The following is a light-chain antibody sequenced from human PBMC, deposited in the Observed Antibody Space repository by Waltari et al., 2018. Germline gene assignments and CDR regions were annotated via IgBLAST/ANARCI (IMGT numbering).Light chain of an antibody. J-gene: IGKJ4*01. Sequence: EIELTRSPGNLSLSQGETATLSCRASQIVSRSYLSWYQQKPSLAPRLLIYGTSSRSTGIPDRFSGSGSGTDFTLTISRLESEDFAVYFCQQYTDSPPLTYGGGTRVEIK. CDR3: QQYTDSPPLT. V-gene: IGKV3-20*01. CDR1: QIVSRSY. CDR2: GTS.